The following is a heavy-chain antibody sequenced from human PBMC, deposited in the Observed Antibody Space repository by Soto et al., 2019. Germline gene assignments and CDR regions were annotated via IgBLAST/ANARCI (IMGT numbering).Heavy chain of an antibody. Sequence: QVQLLQSGAEVKKPGASVKVSCKASGYTFTGYYIHWVRQAPGQGLEWMGWINPSTGGTNYARNFQGWVTMTRDTSITTAYMEVSRLRSDDTAVYYCARGEREQWLYQSFDYWGQGTLVTVSS. CDR1: GYTFTGYY. CDR3: ARGEREQWLYQSFDY. CDR2: INPSTGGT. V-gene: IGHV1-2*04. D-gene: IGHD6-19*01. J-gene: IGHJ4*02.